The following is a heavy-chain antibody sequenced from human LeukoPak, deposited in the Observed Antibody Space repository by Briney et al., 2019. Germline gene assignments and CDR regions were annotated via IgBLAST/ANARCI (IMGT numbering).Heavy chain of an antibody. CDR2: VYYRGTP. V-gene: IGHV4-39*07. CDR1: GDSIISDDYY. Sequence: PSETLSLTCTVSGDSIISDDYYWAWIRQPPGKGLEWIGSVYYRGTPYYSASLKSRVTISIDTSKNQFSLKLSSVTAADTAVYYCARDSNWGAFDIWGQGTMVTVSS. J-gene: IGHJ3*02. D-gene: IGHD7-27*01. CDR3: ARDSNWGAFDI.